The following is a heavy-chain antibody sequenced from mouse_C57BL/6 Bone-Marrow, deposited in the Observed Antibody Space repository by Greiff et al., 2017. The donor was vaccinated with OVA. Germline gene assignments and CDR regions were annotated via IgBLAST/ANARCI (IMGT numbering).Heavy chain of an antibody. D-gene: IGHD2-4*01. J-gene: IGHJ4*01. CDR3: ARLNDYDVWYAMDY. CDR1: GYSFTDYN. Sequence: VKPGASVQISCKASGYSFTDYNMNWVKQSNGKSLEWIGVINPNYGTTSYNQKFKGKATLTVDQSSSTAYMQLNSLTSEDSAVYYCARLNDYDVWYAMDYWGQGTSVTVSS. CDR2: INPNYGTT. V-gene: IGHV1-39*01.